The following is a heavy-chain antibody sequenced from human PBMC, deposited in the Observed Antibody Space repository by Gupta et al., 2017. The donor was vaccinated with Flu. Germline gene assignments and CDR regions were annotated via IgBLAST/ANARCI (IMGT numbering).Heavy chain of an antibody. V-gene: IGHV4-39*01. J-gene: IGHJ6*03. CDR1: SSSSYY. CDR3: ARLRFLDSYMDV. Sequence: SSSSYYWGWIRQPPGKGLEWIGSIYYSGSTYYNPSLKSRVTISVDTSKNQFSLKLSSVTAADTAVYYCARLRFLDSYMDVWGKGTTVTVSS. D-gene: IGHD3-3*01. CDR2: IYYSGST.